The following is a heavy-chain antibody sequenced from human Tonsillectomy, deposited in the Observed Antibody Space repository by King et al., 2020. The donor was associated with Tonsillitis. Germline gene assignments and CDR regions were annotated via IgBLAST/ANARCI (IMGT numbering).Heavy chain of an antibody. CDR3: ARPLGALDC. CDR1: GFSFRSYA. J-gene: IGHJ4*02. V-gene: IGHV3-23*04. CDR2: ISGTGVNT. Sequence: VQLVESGGGLVRPGGSLRLSCAASGFSFRSYAMSWVRQAPGKGLEWVSGISGTGVNTYYSDSVKGRFTISRDNSENTLYLQMNSLSVEDTAVYYCARPLGALDCWGQGTLVTVSS.